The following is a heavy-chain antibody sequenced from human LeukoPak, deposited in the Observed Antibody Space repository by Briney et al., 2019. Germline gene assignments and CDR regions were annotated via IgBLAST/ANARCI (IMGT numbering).Heavy chain of an antibody. J-gene: IGHJ4*02. CDR2: ISSSSSYI. CDR1: GFTFSSYS. CDR3: ARWTTVTKSSDY. Sequence: PGGSLRLSCAASGFTFSSYSMNWVRQAPGKGLEWVSSISSSSSYIYYADSVKGRFTISRDNAKNSLYLQMNSLRAEDTAVYYCARWTTVTKSSDYWGQGTLVTVSS. D-gene: IGHD4-17*01. V-gene: IGHV3-21*01.